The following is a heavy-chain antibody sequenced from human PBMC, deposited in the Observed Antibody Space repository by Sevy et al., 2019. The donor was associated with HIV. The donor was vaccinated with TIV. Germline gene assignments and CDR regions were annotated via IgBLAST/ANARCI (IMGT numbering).Heavy chain of an antibody. CDR3: GRVRVVAADYYFDY. D-gene: IGHD6-13*01. Sequence: GGSLRLSCAASGFSFSDYYMTWIRQAPGKGLEWVSYISSGSRYTNYADSVKGRFAISRDNAENSLYLQMSSLRAEDTAVYYCGRVRVVAADYYFDYWGQGTLVTVSS. J-gene: IGHJ4*02. CDR1: GFSFSDYY. V-gene: IGHV3-11*06. CDR2: ISSGSRYT.